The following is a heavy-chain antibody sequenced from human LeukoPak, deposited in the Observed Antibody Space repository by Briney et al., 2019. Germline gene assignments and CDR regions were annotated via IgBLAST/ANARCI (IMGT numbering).Heavy chain of an antibody. CDR3: AKTISGSCDC. CDR1: GFTFSNYA. J-gene: IGHJ4*02. Sequence: PGGSLRLSCAASGFTFSNYAMSWVRQAPGKGLEWVSVISGTDGGTFYADSVKGRFTISRDNSKSTLYLQMDSLRAEDTALYYCAKTISGSCDCWGQGTLVTVSS. D-gene: IGHD1-26*01. V-gene: IGHV3-23*01. CDR2: ISGTDGGT.